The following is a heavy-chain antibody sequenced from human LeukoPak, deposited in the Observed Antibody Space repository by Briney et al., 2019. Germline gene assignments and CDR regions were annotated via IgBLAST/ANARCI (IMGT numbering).Heavy chain of an antibody. CDR3: ARGFSGSPSK. Sequence: GGSLRLSCAASGFTFSTYWMTWVRQAPGKGLEWVANINRDASEKNYVDSVRGRFTISRDNAKNSLYLQMNSLRAEDTAVYYCARGFSGSPSKWGQGTLVTVSS. CDR1: GFTFSTYW. V-gene: IGHV3-7*04. CDR2: INRDASEK. J-gene: IGHJ1*01. D-gene: IGHD1-26*01.